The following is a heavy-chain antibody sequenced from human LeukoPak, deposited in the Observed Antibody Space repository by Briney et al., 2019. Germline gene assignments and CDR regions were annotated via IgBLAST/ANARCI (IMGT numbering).Heavy chain of an antibody. J-gene: IGHJ3*02. CDR2: IIPIFGTA. CDR3: ARGRQGLIEGAFDI. D-gene: IGHD3-16*02. V-gene: IGHV1-69*05. CDR1: GGTFSSYA. Sequence: SVKVSCKASGGTFSSYAISWVRQAPGQGLEWMGGIIPIFGTANYAQKFQGRVTITTDESTSTAYMELSSLRSEDTAVYYCARGRQGLIEGAFDIWGQGTMVTVSS.